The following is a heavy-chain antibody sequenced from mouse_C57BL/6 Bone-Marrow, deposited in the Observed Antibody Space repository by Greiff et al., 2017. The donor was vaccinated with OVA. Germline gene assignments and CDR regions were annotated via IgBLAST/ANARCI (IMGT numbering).Heavy chain of an antibody. V-gene: IGHV1-58*01. CDR2: IYIGNGYT. CDR1: GYTFTSYG. CDR3: AREGYYYGSSYVVYFDY. D-gene: IGHD1-1*01. Sequence: EVQLQESGAELVRPGSSVKMSCKTSGYTFTSYGINWVKQRPGQGLEWIGYIYIGNGYTEYNEKFKGKATLTSDTSSSTAYMQLSSLTSEDSAIYFCAREGYYYGSSYVVYFDYWGQGTTLTVSS. J-gene: IGHJ2*01.